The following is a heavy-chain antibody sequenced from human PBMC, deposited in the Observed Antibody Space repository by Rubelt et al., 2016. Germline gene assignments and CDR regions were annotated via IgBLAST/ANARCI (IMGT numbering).Heavy chain of an antibody. D-gene: IGHD1-26*01. Sequence: QVQLVQSGAEVKKPGASVKVSCKASGYTFTTYGINWVRQAPGQGLEWMGWISAYNGNTNHAQKLQGRVTITTDHSTSTAYMELRSLRSDDTAVYYCAREAYSGRYPLIDYWGQGTLVTVSS. V-gene: IGHV1-18*01. J-gene: IGHJ4*02. CDR1: GYTFTTYG. CDR3: AREAYSGRYPLIDY. CDR2: ISAYNGNT.